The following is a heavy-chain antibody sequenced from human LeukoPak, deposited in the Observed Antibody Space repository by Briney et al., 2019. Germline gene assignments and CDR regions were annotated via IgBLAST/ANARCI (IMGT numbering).Heavy chain of an antibody. Sequence: GASVKVSCKASGYTFSDYYIHWVRQAPGQSPEWMGWVTPNTGGTNIAQKFQARVTMTRDTSISTAYMELNRLTSDDTAVYYCARDQVSTPHWELDYWGQGTLVTVSS. D-gene: IGHD7-27*01. CDR2: VTPNTGGT. CDR1: GYTFSDYY. CDR3: ARDQVSTPHWELDY. V-gene: IGHV1-2*02. J-gene: IGHJ4*02.